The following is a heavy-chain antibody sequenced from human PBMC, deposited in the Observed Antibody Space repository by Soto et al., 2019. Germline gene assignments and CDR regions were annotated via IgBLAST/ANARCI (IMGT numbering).Heavy chain of an antibody. CDR2: ISAYNGNT. Sequence: QVQLVQSGAEVKKPGASVKVSCKASGYTFTSYGISWVRQAPGQGLEWMGWISAYNGNTNYAQKLQGRVTMTTDTSTSTAYMELRSLRSDDTAVYYCAGDLNYYGSGGNWFDPWGQGTLVTVSS. CDR1: GYTFTSYG. CDR3: AGDLNYYGSGGNWFDP. V-gene: IGHV1-18*01. J-gene: IGHJ5*02. D-gene: IGHD3-10*01.